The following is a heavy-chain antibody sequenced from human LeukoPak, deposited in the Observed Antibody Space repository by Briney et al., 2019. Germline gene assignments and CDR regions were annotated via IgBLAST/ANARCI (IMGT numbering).Heavy chain of an antibody. V-gene: IGHV3-48*01. CDR2: ISGSRSTI. CDR3: ARAATTLIVASDY. Sequence: GGSLRLSCAASGFTFSDHGMRWVRQAPGKGLEWVSYISGSRSTIYYVDSVKGRFTISRDNAKNSLYLQMNSLRAEDTAMYYCARAATTLIVASDYWGQGTLVTVSS. D-gene: IGHD3-22*01. CDR1: GFTFSDHG. J-gene: IGHJ4*02.